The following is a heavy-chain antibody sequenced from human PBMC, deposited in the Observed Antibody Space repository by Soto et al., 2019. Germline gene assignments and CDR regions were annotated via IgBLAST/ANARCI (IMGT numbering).Heavy chain of an antibody. CDR1: GYTFTSYH. CDR2: INPSGGST. CDR3: ARPVRWVDPRDNYAMDV. Sequence: QVHLVQSGAEVKRPGASVNISCKASGYTFTSYHLHWVRQAPGQRLEWMGIINPSGGSTRYAQKCQGRVVMTRDTSTNTGYRELGRLRSEDTAVYDCARPVRWVDPRDNYAMDVWGQGTTVTVSS. D-gene: IGHD2-15*01. J-gene: IGHJ6*02. V-gene: IGHV1-46*01.